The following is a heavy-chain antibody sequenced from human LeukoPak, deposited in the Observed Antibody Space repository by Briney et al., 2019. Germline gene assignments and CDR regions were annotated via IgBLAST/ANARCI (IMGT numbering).Heavy chain of an antibody. J-gene: IGHJ4*02. Sequence: ASVKVSCKASGYTFTNYEINWVRQGTGQGLEWLGWMNPSSGNTGYAQKFQGRVTMTRDTSISTAYMDLSSLRSEDTAVYYCARKRTIFGVEVFDYWGQGTLVTVSS. CDR1: GYTFTNYE. CDR3: ARKRTIFGVEVFDY. D-gene: IGHD3-3*01. CDR2: MNPSSGNT. V-gene: IGHV1-8*01.